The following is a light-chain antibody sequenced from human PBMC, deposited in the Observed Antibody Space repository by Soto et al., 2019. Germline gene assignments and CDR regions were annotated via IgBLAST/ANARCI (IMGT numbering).Light chain of an antibody. CDR2: GIS. V-gene: IGKV3-15*01. CDR1: QSVNSN. J-gene: IGKJ5*01. Sequence: EIVMTQSPGTLSLSPGETATLSCRASQSVNSNYLAWYQQKPGQAPRLLIYGISTRATDIPARFSGSGSGTGFTLTISSLQSEDFAVYYCQQYSQWPITFGQGTRLEIK. CDR3: QQYSQWPIT.